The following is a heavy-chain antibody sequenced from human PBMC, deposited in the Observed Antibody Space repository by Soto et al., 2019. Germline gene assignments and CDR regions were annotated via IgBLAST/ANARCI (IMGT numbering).Heavy chain of an antibody. CDR3: AKVVSGTY. D-gene: IGHD1-26*01. CDR1: GFTFSSYG. J-gene: IGHJ4*02. Sequence: QVQLVESGGGVVQPGRSLRLSCAASGFTFSSYGMHWVRQAPGKGLEWGAVISYDGSNKYYADSVKGRFTISRDNSKNTLYLKMNSRGAGDRAVYYCAKVVSGTYWGQGPLVTVSS. CDR2: ISYDGSNK. V-gene: IGHV3-30*18.